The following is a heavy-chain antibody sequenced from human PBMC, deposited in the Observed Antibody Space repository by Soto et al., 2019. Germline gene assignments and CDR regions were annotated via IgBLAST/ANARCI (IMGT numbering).Heavy chain of an antibody. CDR3: ARGFTTVNYGTRWFDP. D-gene: IGHD4-4*01. Sequence: SVKVSCKASGGTFSSYAISWVRQAPVQGLEWMGGIIPIFGTANYAQKFQGRVTITADESTSTAYMELSSLRSEDTAVYYCARGFTTVNYGTRWFDPWGQGTLVTVSS. CDR1: GGTFSSYA. CDR2: IIPIFGTA. J-gene: IGHJ5*02. V-gene: IGHV1-69*13.